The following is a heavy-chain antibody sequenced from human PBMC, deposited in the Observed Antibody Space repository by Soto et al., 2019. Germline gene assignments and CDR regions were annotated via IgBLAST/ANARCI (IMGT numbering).Heavy chain of an antibody. V-gene: IGHV3-23*01. CDR1: GFTFSSYA. CDR3: AKVPGFGSSWSR. D-gene: IGHD6-13*01. Sequence: PGXSLRLSCAASGFTFSSYAISWVVQAPGKGLEWVSAISGSGGSTYYADSVKGRFTISRDNSKNTLYLQMNSMRAEVTAVYYCAKVPGFGSSWSRWGQGTLVTVSS. CDR2: ISGSGGST. J-gene: IGHJ4*02.